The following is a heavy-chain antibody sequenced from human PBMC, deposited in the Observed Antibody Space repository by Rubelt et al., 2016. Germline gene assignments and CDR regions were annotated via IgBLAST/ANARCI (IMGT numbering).Heavy chain of an antibody. D-gene: IGHD2-15*01. CDR1: GGSFSNYY. CDR3: ATRYCGGGSCYFYPEYHLDY. CDR2: INKSGNT. Sequence: MRRQQWGAGLFRPSQTLSLTCGVYGGSFSNYYWTWIRQPPGKGLEWIGDINKSGNTDYNPSLKSRVTISVDTSKNQFSLKLSSVTDAETAVYYCATRYCGGGSCYFYPEYHLDYWGQGTLVTVSS. J-gene: IGHJ4*02. V-gene: IGHV4-34*01.